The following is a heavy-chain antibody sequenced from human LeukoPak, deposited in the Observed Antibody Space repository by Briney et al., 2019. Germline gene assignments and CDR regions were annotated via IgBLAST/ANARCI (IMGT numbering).Heavy chain of an antibody. D-gene: IGHD5-24*01. CDR1: GFTFSDYY. Sequence: GGSLRLSCAASGFTFSDYYMSWIRQAPGKGLEWVSYISSGGSTIKYADSVKGRFTVSRDNAKNSLYLQMNSLRAEDTALYYCAKVSSGYNYFFDYWGQGTLVTVSS. V-gene: IGHV3-11*01. CDR2: ISSGGSTI. J-gene: IGHJ4*02. CDR3: AKVSSGYNYFFDY.